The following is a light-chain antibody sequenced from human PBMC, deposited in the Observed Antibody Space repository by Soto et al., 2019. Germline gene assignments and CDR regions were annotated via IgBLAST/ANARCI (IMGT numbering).Light chain of an antibody. J-gene: IGKJ4*01. CDR1: ERASSSY. CDR2: GAS. CDR3: QQRSNWPLT. Sequence: EIALKPSPGTLSFYKGASATLSCSASERASSSYLAWYQQKPGQAPRLLIYGASSRATGIPARFSGSGSGTDFTLTISSLEPEDFAVYYCQQRSNWPLTFGGGTKVDIK. V-gene: IGKV3D-20*02.